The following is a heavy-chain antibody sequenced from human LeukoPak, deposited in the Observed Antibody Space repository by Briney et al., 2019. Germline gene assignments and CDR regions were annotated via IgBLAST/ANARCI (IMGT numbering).Heavy chain of an antibody. D-gene: IGHD3-10*02. CDR2: IYYSGST. CDR3: ARSPQKYLRGVIHLYFDY. Sequence: PSQTLSLTCTVSGGSISSGGYYWSWIRQHPGKGLEWIGYIYYSGSTYYNPSLKSRVTISVDTSKNQFSLKLSSVTAADTAVYYCARSPQKYLRGVIHLYFDYWGQGTLVTVSS. V-gene: IGHV4-31*03. J-gene: IGHJ4*02. CDR1: GGSISSGGYY.